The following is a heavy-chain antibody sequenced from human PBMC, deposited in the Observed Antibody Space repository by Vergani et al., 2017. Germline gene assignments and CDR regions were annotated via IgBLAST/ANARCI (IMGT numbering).Heavy chain of an antibody. CDR2: IYTSGST. J-gene: IGHJ4*02. CDR1: GGSISSGSYY. D-gene: IGHD1-26*01. V-gene: IGHV4-61*02. CDR3: AREWDLSGFDY. Sequence: QLQLQESGPGLVKPSQTLSLTCTVSGGSISSGSYYWSWIRQPAGKGLEWIGRIYTSGSTNYNPSLKSRVSISVDTSKNQFSLKLSSVTAADTAVYYCAREWDLSGFDYWGQGTLVTVSS.